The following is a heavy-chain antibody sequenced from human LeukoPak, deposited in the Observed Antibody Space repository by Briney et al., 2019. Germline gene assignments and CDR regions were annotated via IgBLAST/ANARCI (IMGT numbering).Heavy chain of an antibody. V-gene: IGHV4-34*01. J-gene: IGHJ4*02. CDR3: ARGLAGGCSGGSCYGY. Sequence: PSETLSLTCAVYGGSFSGYYWSWIRQPPGKGLEWIGEINHSGSTNYNPSLKSRVTISVGTSKNQFSLKLSSVTAADTAVYYCARGLAGGCSGGSCYGYWGQGTLVTVSS. CDR1: GGSFSGYY. CDR2: INHSGST. D-gene: IGHD2-15*01.